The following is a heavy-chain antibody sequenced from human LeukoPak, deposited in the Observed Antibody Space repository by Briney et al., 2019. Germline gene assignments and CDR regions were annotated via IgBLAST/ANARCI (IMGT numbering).Heavy chain of an antibody. Sequence: PSETLSLTCTVSGGSISSSSYYWGWIRQPPGKGLEWIGSIYYSGSTYYNPSLKSRVTISVDTSKNQFSLKLSSVTAADTAVYYCARHRAVMFPHFDYWGQGTLVTVSS. V-gene: IGHV4-39*01. CDR3: ARHRAVMFPHFDY. J-gene: IGHJ4*02. CDR2: IYYSGST. CDR1: GGSISSSSYY. D-gene: IGHD3-10*02.